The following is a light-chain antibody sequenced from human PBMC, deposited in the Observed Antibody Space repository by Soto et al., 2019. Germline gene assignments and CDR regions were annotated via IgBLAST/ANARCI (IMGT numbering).Light chain of an antibody. CDR2: GAS. Sequence: EIVLTQSPGTLSLSPGERATLSCRASQSVSSNFLAWYQQKPGQAPRLLISGASNRATGIPDRFSGSGSGTDFTLTISRLEPEDCAVYYCQQYGSSPRTFGQGTKVDIK. CDR1: QSVSSNF. V-gene: IGKV3-20*01. CDR3: QQYGSSPRT. J-gene: IGKJ1*01.